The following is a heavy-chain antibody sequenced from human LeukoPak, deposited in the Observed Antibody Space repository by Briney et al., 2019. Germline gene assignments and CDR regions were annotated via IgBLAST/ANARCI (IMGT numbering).Heavy chain of an antibody. CDR2: INHSGGT. V-gene: IGHV4-34*01. D-gene: IGHD3-10*01. CDR3: AIGSRLVRGVHSWFDP. CDR1: GGSFSGYY. Sequence: PSETLSSTCAVYGGSFSGYYWSWIRQPPGKGLEWIGEINHSGGTNYHLSLKSRVTISVDTSKNQFSLKLSSVTAADTAVYYCAIGSRLVRGVHSWFDPWGQGTLVTVSS. J-gene: IGHJ5*02.